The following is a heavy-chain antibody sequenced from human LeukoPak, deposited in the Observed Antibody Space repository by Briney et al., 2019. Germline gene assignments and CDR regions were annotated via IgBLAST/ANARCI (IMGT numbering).Heavy chain of an antibody. D-gene: IGHD1-26*01. CDR1: GFTFSSYG. Sequence: GRSLRLSCAASGFTFSSYGMHWVRQAPGKGLEWVAVIWYDGSNKYYADSVKGRFTISRDNSKNTLYLQMNSLRAEDTAVYYCARVGYRGTYTDFDYWGQGTLVTVSS. CDR3: ARVGYRGTYTDFDY. CDR2: IWYDGSNK. J-gene: IGHJ4*02. V-gene: IGHV3-33*01.